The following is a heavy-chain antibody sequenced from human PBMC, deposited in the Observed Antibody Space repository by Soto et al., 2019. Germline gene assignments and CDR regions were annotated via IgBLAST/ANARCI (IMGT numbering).Heavy chain of an antibody. CDR1: GFTCSDYY. CDR3: ARDGPGLRRTDAFDI. Sequence: GGSLRLSCAASGFTCSDYYMSWIRQAQGKGLEWVSYISSSGSTIYYADSVKGRFTISRDNAKNSLYLQMNSLRAEDTAVYYCARDGPGLRRTDAFDIWGQGTMVTVSS. V-gene: IGHV3-11*01. CDR2: ISSSGSTI. J-gene: IGHJ3*02. D-gene: IGHD3-10*01.